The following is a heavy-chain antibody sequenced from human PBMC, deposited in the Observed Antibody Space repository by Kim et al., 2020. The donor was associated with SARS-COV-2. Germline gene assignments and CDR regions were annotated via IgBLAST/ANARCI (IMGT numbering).Heavy chain of an antibody. V-gene: IGHV4-39*01. CDR2: T. D-gene: IGHD3-16*01. CDR3: ARRTEAGGYFDF. Sequence: TYYNPSLKSRVTLSVDTSRNQFSLKLASVTAADPAVYYCARRTEAGGYFDFWGQGSPVTVAS. J-gene: IGHJ4*02.